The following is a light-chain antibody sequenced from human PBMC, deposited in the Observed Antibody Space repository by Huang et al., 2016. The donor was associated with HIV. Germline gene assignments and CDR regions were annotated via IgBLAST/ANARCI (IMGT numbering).Light chain of an antibody. CDR3: LQHKNFHTPT. V-gene: IGKV1-17*03. J-gene: IGKJ1*01. CDR2: GAS. CDR1: QDTYNY. Sequence: DIQMTQSPSAMSASVGDSVTITCRATQDTYNYVAWFQQKPGKAPKRLIYGASSLQTGVPSRFSGSGSGTEFTLTISSLQPEDSATYYCLQHKNFHTPTFGQGTKVEIK.